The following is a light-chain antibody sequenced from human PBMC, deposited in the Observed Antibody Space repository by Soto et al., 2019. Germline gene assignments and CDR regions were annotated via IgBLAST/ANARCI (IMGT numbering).Light chain of an antibody. V-gene: IGKV3-20*01. Sequence: EIVLTQSPGTLSLSPGERATLSCRASQSVSSNYLAWYRQKPGQAPRLLIYGASSRATGVPARFSGSGSGTDFTLTISRLEPEDFAVYYCQQYGSSPWTFGQGTKVEIK. CDR3: QQYGSSPWT. CDR2: GAS. CDR1: QSVSSNY. J-gene: IGKJ1*01.